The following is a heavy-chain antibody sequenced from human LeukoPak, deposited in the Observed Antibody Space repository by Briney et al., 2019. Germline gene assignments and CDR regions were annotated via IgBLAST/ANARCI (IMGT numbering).Heavy chain of an antibody. CDR1: GGTFSSYA. CDR3: ARDRKREAAAGHVVAFDI. CDR2: IIPIFGTA. V-gene: IGHV1-69*13. D-gene: IGHD6-13*01. J-gene: IGHJ3*02. Sequence: SVKVSCKASGGTFSSYAISWVRQAPGQGLEWMGGIIPIFGTANYAQKFQGRVTITADESTSTAYMELSSLRSEDTAVYYCARDRKREAAAGHVVAFDIWGQGTMVTVSS.